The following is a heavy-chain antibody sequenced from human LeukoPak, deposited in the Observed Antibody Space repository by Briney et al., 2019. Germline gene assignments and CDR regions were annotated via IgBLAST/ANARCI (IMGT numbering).Heavy chain of an antibody. CDR2: IHYSGST. J-gene: IGHJ4*02. D-gene: IGHD1-26*01. CDR3: AKTTGRGTVDPGTSGYITF. Sequence: SETLSLTCTVSGGSISSSNYYWDWVRQPPGQGLEWIGNIHYSGSTYYNPSLRSRVTISVDTSKNQFSLKMSSVTAADTAVYYCAKTTGRGTVDPGTSGYITFWGQGTLVTVSS. CDR1: GGSISSSNYY. V-gene: IGHV4-39*01.